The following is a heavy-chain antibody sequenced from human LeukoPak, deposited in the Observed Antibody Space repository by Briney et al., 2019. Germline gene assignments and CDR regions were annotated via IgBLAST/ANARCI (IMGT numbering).Heavy chain of an antibody. Sequence: SETLSLTCTVPGGSISGYYWSWIRQPPGKGPEWIGYIYYSGSTNYNPSLKSRVTISVDTSKNQFSLKMNSVTAADTAVYYCARLASSGWSHCDYWGQGTLVTVSS. CDR2: IYYSGST. V-gene: IGHV4-59*08. CDR1: GGSISGYY. CDR3: ARLASSGWSHCDY. D-gene: IGHD6-19*01. J-gene: IGHJ4*02.